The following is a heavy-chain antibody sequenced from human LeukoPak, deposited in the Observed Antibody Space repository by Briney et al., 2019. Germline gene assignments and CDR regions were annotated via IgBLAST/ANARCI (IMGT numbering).Heavy chain of an antibody. CDR3: ARVLDSYLGYYYYGMDV. D-gene: IGHD5-18*01. CDR1: GGSISSYY. Sequence: SETLSLTCTVSGGSISSYYWSWIRQPPGKGLEWIGYIYYSGSTNYNPSLKSRVTISVDTSKNQFSLKLSSVTAADTAVYYCARVLDSYLGYYYYGMDVWGQGTTVTVSS. V-gene: IGHV4-59*01. J-gene: IGHJ6*02. CDR2: IYYSGST.